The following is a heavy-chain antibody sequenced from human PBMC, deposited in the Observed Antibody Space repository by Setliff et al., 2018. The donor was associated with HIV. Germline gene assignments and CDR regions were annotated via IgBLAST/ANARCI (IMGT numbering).Heavy chain of an antibody. CDR2: INFSGGT. CDR1: GGSFSGYS. V-gene: IGHV4-34*01. D-gene: IGHD1-20*01. CDR3: ARGIGTRYNYYMDV. J-gene: IGHJ6*03. Sequence: PSETLSLTCAVYGGSFSGYSWNWIRQSPGKGLEWIGEINFSGGTNYNPSLKSRVTISVDTSKNQLSLTLTSVTAADTAVYYCARGIGTRYNYYMDVWGKGTTVTVSS.